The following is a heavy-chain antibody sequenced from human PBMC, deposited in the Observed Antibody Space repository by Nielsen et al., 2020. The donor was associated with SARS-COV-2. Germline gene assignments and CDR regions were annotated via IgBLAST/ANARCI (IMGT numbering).Heavy chain of an antibody. J-gene: IGHJ4*02. CDR1: GFTFSSYS. CDR2: ISNSSSYI. V-gene: IGHV3-21*01. D-gene: IGHD2-2*01. Sequence: GGSLRLSCAASGFTFSSYSMNWVRQAPGKGLEWVSSISNSSSYIYYADSVKGRFTISRDNAKNSLYLQMNSLRAEDTAVYYCARDHPYCSSTSCFGGSFDYWGQGTLVTVSS. CDR3: ARDHPYCSSTSCFGGSFDY.